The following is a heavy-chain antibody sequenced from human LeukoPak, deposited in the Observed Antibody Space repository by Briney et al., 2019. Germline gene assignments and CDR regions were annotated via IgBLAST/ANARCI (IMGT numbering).Heavy chain of an antibody. D-gene: IGHD2-2*01. J-gene: IGHJ4*02. V-gene: IGHV3-30*04. CDR1: GFTFSSYA. CDR2: ISYDGSNK. CDR3: ARGSQAKYCSSTSCSHFDY. Sequence: GGSLRLSCAASGFTFSSYAMHWVRQAPGKGLEWVAVISYDGSNKYYADSVKGRFTISRDNSKNTLYLQMNSLRAEDTAVYYCARGSQAKYCSSTSCSHFDYWGQGTLVTVSS.